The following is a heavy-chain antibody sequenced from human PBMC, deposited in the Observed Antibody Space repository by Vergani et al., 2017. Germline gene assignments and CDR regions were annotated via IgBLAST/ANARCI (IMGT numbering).Heavy chain of an antibody. V-gene: IGHV3-15*01. D-gene: IGHD3-10*01. CDR1: GFTLSNAW. Sequence: EVQLVESGGGLVKPGGSLRLSCAASGFTLSNAWMSWVRQAPGKGLEWVGRIKSKTDGGTTDYAAPVKGRFTISRDDSKNTLYLQMNSLKTEDTAVYYCTTEITMVRGVDTDAFDIWGQGTMVTVSS. CDR3: TTEITMVRGVDTDAFDI. J-gene: IGHJ3*02. CDR2: IKSKTDGGTT.